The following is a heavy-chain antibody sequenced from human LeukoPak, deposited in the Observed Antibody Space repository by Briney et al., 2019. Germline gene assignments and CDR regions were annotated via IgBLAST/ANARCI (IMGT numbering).Heavy chain of an antibody. CDR1: GFTFSSYA. CDR2: ISGSGGST. V-gene: IGHV3-23*01. CDR3: ARDGYGLDTPMVSTIFDC. D-gene: IGHD5-18*01. Sequence: HTGGSLRLSCAASGFTFSSYAMSWVRQAPGKGLEWVSGISGSGGSTHYADSVKDRFTISRDNSKNTLYLQMNSLRTEDTAVYYCARDGYGLDTPMVSTIFDCWGQGTLVTVSS. J-gene: IGHJ4*02.